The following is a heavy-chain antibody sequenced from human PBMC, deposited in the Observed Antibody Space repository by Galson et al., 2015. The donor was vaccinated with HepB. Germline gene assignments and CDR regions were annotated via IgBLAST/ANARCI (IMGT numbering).Heavy chain of an antibody. CDR2: VDPEDGET. Sequence: SVKVSCKAPGYTLTELSMHWVRQAPGKGLEWMGGVDPEDGETIYAQKFQGRVTMTEDTSTDTAYMELSSLRSEDTAVYYCATVRRYYDSSGYFPTEARYDYWGEGTLVTGS. CDR3: ATVRRYYDSSGYFPTEARYDY. J-gene: IGHJ4*02. V-gene: IGHV1-24*01. CDR1: GYTLTELS. D-gene: IGHD3-22*01.